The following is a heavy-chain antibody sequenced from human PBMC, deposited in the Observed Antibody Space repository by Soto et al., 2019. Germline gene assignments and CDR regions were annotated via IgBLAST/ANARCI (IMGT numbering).Heavy chain of an antibody. D-gene: IGHD3-10*01. CDR3: VKDQYYYGSGQDAFDI. J-gene: IGHJ3*02. CDR2: IRGNGGRT. Sequence: EVQLVESGGGLVQPGGSLRLSCSASGFTFSSYAMHWVRQAPGKGLEYVSAIRGNGGRTHYADSVKGRFTISRDNSKNPLSPQMSSVRAEDTAVYYCVKDQYYYGSGQDAFDIWGQGTMVTVSS. CDR1: GFTFSSYA. V-gene: IGHV3-64D*06.